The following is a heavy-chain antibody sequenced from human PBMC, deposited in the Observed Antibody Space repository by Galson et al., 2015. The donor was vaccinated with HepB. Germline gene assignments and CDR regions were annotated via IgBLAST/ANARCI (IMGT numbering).Heavy chain of an antibody. CDR2: IIPIFGTA. CDR3: ARGRSTWGDSSAAYYYYGMDV. Sequence: SVKVSCKASGGSFSRYAISWVRQAPGQGLEWMGGIIPIFGTANYAQKVQGRVTITADKSTSTAYMELSSLRSEDTAVYYCARGRSTWGDSSAAYYYYGMDVWGQGTTVTVSS. CDR1: GGSFSRYA. D-gene: IGHD3-22*01. J-gene: IGHJ6*02. V-gene: IGHV1-69*06.